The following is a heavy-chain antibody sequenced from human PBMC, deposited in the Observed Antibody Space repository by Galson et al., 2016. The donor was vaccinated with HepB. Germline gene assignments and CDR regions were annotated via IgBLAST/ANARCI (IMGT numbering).Heavy chain of an antibody. CDR1: GDSVSSNSGV. D-gene: IGHD1-1*01. CDR2: TYYRSKWYN. Sequence: CAISGDSVSSNSGVWNWIRQSPSRGLEWLGRTYYRSKWYNHYAESVKSRITINPDTSKNQFSLHLNSVTPEATAVYSGARDSPGNSFFDYWGQGILVTVSS. J-gene: IGHJ4*02. V-gene: IGHV6-1*01. CDR3: ARDSPGNSFFDY.